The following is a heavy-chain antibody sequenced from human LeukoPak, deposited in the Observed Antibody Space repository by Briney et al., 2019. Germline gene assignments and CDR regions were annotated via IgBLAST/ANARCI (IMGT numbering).Heavy chain of an antibody. D-gene: IGHD2-2*01. Sequence: ASVKVSCKASGYTFTSYGISWVRQAPGQGLEWMGWISAYNGNTNYAQKLQGRVTMTTDTSTSTAYMELRSLRSDDTAVYYCATSLGYCSSTSCYERFDYWGQGTLVTVSS. CDR1: GYTFTSYG. J-gene: IGHJ4*02. V-gene: IGHV1-18*04. CDR2: ISAYNGNT. CDR3: ATSLGYCSSTSCYERFDY.